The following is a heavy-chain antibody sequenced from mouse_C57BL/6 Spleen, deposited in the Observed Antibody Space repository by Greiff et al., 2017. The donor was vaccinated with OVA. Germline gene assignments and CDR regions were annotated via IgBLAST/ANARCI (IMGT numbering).Heavy chain of an antibody. D-gene: IGHD4-1*01. CDR3: TRDQPNFFFDY. CDR2: ISSGGDYI. V-gene: IGHV5-9-1*02. J-gene: IGHJ2*01. CDR1: GFTFSSYA. Sequence: EVKVVESGEGLVKPGGSLKLSCAASGFTFSSYAMSWVRQTPEKRLEWVAYISSGGDYIYYADTVKGRFTISRDNARNTLYLQMSSLKSEDTAMYYCTRDQPNFFFDYWGQGTTLTVSS.